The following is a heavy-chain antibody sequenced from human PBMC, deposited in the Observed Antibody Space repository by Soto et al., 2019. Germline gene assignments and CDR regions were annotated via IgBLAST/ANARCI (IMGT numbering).Heavy chain of an antibody. CDR2: ISSTTNYI. Sequence: GGSLRLSCAASGFTFTRYSMNWVRQAPGKGLEWVSSISSTTNYIYYGDSMKGRFTISRDNAKNSLYLEMNSLRAEDTAVYYCARESEDLTSNFDYWGHGTLVTVSS. CDR3: ARESEDLTSNFDY. J-gene: IGHJ4*01. V-gene: IGHV3-21*06. CDR1: GFTFTRYS.